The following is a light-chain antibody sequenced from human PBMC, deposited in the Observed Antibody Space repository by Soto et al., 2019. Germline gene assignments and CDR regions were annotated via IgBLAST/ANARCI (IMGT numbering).Light chain of an antibody. CDR3: QRKSNPPPVT. CDR1: QRISTY. V-gene: IGKV1-39*01. J-gene: IGKJ1*01. Sequence: DIQMTQYPSSLSASVGDRVTITCRASQRISTYLNWYQQKPGKAPKRLIYGASNLQSGVPSRFSGSGSGTDFTLTIGSLQPEDFATYYCQRKSNPPPVTFGQGTKVEMK. CDR2: GAS.